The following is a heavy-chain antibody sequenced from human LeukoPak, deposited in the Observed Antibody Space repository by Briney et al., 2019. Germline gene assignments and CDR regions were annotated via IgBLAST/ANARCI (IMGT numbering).Heavy chain of an antibody. CDR2: ISYDGSNK. D-gene: IGHD1-26*01. Sequence: GGSLRLSCAASGFTFSSYAMHWVRQAPGKGLEWVAVISYDGSNKYYADSVKGRFTISRDNSKNTLYLQMNSLRGEDTAVYYCAKDTYTGNFYGYFDHWGQGTLVTVSS. J-gene: IGHJ4*02. CDR1: GFTFSSYA. CDR3: AKDTYTGNFYGYFDH. V-gene: IGHV3-30*04.